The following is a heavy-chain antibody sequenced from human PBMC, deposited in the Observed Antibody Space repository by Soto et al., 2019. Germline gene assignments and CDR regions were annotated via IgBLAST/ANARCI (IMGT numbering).Heavy chain of an antibody. CDR2: ISSIGST. D-gene: IGHD1-7*01. CDR1: GGSLTTHY. CDR3: ARGNYPFYYGVDV. Sequence: QVQLQESGPGLVKPSETLSLTCTVSGGSLTTHYWTLIRQPPGKGLEWIGYISSIGSTNYNPSLKSRVSISLDTSRNQFSLKLYSVTAADTAVYYCARGNYPFYYGVDVWGQGTTVTVSS. J-gene: IGHJ6*02. V-gene: IGHV4-59*11.